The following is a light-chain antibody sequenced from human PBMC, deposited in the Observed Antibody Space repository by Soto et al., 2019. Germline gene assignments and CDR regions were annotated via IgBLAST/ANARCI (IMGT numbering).Light chain of an antibody. Sequence: DIQMTQSPSSLSASVGDRVAITCRSSQSISDYLIWYQQKPGKALKLVIYGASNLQSGVPPRFSGSGSGSEFTLTISGLQPDDFAIYFCQQSYSLPLTFGPGTKVDV. CDR1: QSISDY. CDR3: QQSYSLPLT. V-gene: IGKV1-39*01. J-gene: IGKJ3*01. CDR2: GAS.